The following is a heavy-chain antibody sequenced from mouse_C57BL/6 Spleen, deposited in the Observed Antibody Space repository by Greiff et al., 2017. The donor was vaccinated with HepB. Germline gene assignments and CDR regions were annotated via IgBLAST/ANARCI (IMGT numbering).Heavy chain of an antibody. J-gene: IGHJ2*01. D-gene: IGHD1-1*01. CDR3: ARAPHYYGSSLDY. CDR1: GFTFSDYG. Sequence: EVQVVESGGGLVKPGGSLKLSCAASGFTFSDYGMHWVRQAPEKGLEWVAYISSGSSTIYYADTVKGRFTISRDNAKNTLFLQMTSLRSEDTAMYYCARAPHYYGSSLDYWGQGTTLTVSS. V-gene: IGHV5-17*01. CDR2: ISSGSSTI.